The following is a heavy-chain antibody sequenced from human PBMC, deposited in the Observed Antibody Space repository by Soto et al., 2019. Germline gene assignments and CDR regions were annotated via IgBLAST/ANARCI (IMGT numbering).Heavy chain of an antibody. J-gene: IGHJ6*02. CDR2: IIPIFGTA. CDR1: GGTFSSYA. V-gene: IGHV1-69*13. Sequence: SVKVSCKASGGTFSSYAISWVRQAPGQGLEWMGGIIPIFGTANYAQKFQGRVTITADESTSTAYMELSSLRSEDTAVYYCARDRDTIFGVVPYYYYYGMDVWGQGTTVTVSS. CDR3: ARDRDTIFGVVPYYYYYGMDV. D-gene: IGHD3-3*01.